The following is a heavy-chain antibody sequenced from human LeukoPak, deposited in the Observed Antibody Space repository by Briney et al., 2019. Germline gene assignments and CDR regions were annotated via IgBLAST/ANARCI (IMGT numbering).Heavy chain of an antibody. V-gene: IGHV4-59*01. CDR1: GGSITSYY. CDR3: ARGVIPAANNWFDP. CDR2: IYYSGST. Sequence: SETLSLTCTVSGGSITSYYWTWIRKPPGKGLEWIGYIYYSGSTNYNPSLKSRVTISVDTSKNQFSLKLSSVTAADTAVYYCARGVIPAANNWFDPWGQGTLVTVSS. D-gene: IGHD2-2*01. J-gene: IGHJ5*02.